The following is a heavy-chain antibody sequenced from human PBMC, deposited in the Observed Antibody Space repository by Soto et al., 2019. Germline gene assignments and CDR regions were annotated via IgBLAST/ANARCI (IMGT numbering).Heavy chain of an antibody. CDR2: IKSKTDGETK. CDR1: GFTFSHAW. D-gene: IGHD2-15*01. Sequence: GGSLRLSCAASGFTFSHAWLSWVRQAPGKGLEWVGRIKSKTDGETKDYGAPVRGRFTISRDDSKDTLYLQMNSLRIEDTAVYYCCVVKRRDQYSTSGYWFDPWGQGIMVTVSS. J-gene: IGHJ5*02. CDR3: CVVKRRDQYSTSGYWFDP. V-gene: IGHV3-15*01.